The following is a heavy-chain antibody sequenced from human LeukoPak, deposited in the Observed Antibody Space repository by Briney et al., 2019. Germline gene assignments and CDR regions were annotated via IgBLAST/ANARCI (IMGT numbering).Heavy chain of an antibody. Sequence: GGSLRLSCAASGFTFSSYGMHWVRQASGKGLEWVAFIRYDGSNKYYADSVKGRFTISRDNSKNTLYLQMDSLRPEDTAVYYCAKEYSGRGPGQYYYYMDVWGKGTTVTISS. CDR3: AKEYSGRGPGQYYYYMDV. CDR1: GFTFSSYG. J-gene: IGHJ6*03. V-gene: IGHV3-30*02. CDR2: IRYDGSNK. D-gene: IGHD1-26*01.